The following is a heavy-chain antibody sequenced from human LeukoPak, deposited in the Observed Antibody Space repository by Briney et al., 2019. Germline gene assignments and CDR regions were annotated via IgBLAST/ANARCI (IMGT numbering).Heavy chain of an antibody. V-gene: IGHV4-38-2*02. CDR2: IYHSGST. CDR3: VGSSSLDY. D-gene: IGHD6-13*01. CDR1: GYSISSGYY. Sequence: SETLSLTCTVSGYSISSGYYWGWIRQPPGKGLEWIGSIYHSGSTYYNPSLKSRVTISVDTSKNQFSLKLSSVTAADPAVYYCVGSSSLDYWGQGTLVTVSS. J-gene: IGHJ4*02.